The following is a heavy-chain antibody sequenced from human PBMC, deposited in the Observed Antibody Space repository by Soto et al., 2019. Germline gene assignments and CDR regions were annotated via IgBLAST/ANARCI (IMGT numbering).Heavy chain of an antibody. CDR3: TKDSYWYFDL. CDR1: GFSFDDYA. Sequence: DEQLVESGGGLVQPGRSLRLSCAASGFSFDDYAMHWVRQVPGKGLEWVSGISLNSRSKGYADSVKGRFTISRDNAKNSLYLQMNSLRAEDTALYYCTKDSYWYFDLWGRGTLVTVSS. V-gene: IGHV3-9*01. CDR2: ISLNSRSK. J-gene: IGHJ2*01.